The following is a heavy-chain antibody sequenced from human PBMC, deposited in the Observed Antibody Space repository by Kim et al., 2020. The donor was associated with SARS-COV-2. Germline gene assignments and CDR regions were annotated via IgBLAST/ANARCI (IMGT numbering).Heavy chain of an antibody. CDR3: ARETIAAAGTSRFDP. V-gene: IGHV4-61*02. CDR1: GGSISSGSYY. Sequence: SETLSLTCTVSGGSISSGSYYWSWIRQPAGKGLEWIGRIYTSGSTNYNPSLKSRVTISVDTSKNQFSLKLSSVTAADTAVYYCARETIAAAGTSRFDPWGQGTLVTVSS. J-gene: IGHJ5*02. D-gene: IGHD6-13*01. CDR2: IYTSGST.